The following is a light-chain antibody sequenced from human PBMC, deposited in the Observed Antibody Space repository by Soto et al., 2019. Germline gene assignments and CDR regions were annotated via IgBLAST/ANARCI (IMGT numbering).Light chain of an antibody. J-gene: IGKJ4*01. CDR1: ESISNW. CDR2: DAS. CDR3: QQYRDLIS. Sequence: IQMTQSPSTLSASVGDRVTITCRASESISNWLAWYQQKPGKAPKLLIYDASSLESGVPSRFSGSGSGTEFTLTITNLQPEDFATYYCQQYRDLISFGGGTKVEVK. V-gene: IGKV1-5*01.